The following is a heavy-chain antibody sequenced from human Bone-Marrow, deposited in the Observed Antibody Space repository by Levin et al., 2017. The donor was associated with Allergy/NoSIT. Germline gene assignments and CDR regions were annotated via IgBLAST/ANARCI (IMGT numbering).Heavy chain of an antibody. CDR2: INHSGST. Sequence: RSQTLSLTCAASGGSLSVYHWSWIRQPPGQGLEWIGEINHSGSTKYNPSLKSRLTMSVDTSKSQFSLNLASVTAADTAVYYCAQGEWVPFDFWGQGSLVTVSS. J-gene: IGHJ4*02. D-gene: IGHD2-8*01. CDR1: GGSLSVYH. V-gene: IGHV4-34*01. CDR3: AQGEWVPFDF.